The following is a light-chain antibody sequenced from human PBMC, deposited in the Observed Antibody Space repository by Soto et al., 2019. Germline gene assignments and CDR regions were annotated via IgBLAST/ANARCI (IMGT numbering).Light chain of an antibody. CDR3: LQDHNYPKT. V-gene: IGKV1-6*01. CDR1: QSISSW. Sequence: IHMTQSPSTLSTSVGDRVTITCRASQSISSWLAWYQQKPGKAPKLLIYAASSLHSGVPSRFSGSGSGTDFTLTISSLQSEDFATYYCLQDHNYPKTFGQGTKVDIK. J-gene: IGKJ1*01. CDR2: AAS.